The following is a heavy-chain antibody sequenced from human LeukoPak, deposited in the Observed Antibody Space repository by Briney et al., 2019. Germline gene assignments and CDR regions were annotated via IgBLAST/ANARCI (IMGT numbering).Heavy chain of an antibody. CDR2: IIPIFGTA. Sequence: ASVKVSCKASGGTFSSYAISWVRQAPGQGLEWMGGIIPIFGTANYAQKFQGRVTITADESTSTDYMELSSLRSEDTAVYYCARDGAHYGSGSYLDYWGQGTLVTVSS. J-gene: IGHJ4*02. CDR3: ARDGAHYGSGSYLDY. D-gene: IGHD3-10*01. V-gene: IGHV1-69*13. CDR1: GGTFSSYA.